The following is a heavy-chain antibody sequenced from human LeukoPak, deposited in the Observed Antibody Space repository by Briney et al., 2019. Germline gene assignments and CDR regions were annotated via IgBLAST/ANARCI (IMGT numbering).Heavy chain of an antibody. Sequence: GGSLRLSCAASGFAFSNFAMHWVRQAPGKGLEWVAVVSYEGTIKYYTDSAKGRFTISKDHSDNIISLQMNNLTTQDTAVYYCAREKFDSWGQGTLVTVSP. CDR3: AREKFDS. CDR2: VSYEGTIK. J-gene: IGHJ5*01. CDR1: GFAFSNFA. V-gene: IGHV3-30*14.